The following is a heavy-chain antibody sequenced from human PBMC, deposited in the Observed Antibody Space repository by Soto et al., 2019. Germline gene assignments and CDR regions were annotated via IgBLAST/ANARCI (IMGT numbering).Heavy chain of an antibody. D-gene: IGHD6-19*01. J-gene: IGHJ4*02. CDR2: ISGSGGST. CDR1: GFTFSSYA. Sequence: GGSLRLSCAASGFTFSSYAMSCVRQAPGKGLEWVSAISGSGGSTYYADSVKGRFTISSDNSKNTLYLQMNSLRAEDTAVYYSAKLASSGWYFDYWGQGTLVTVSS. CDR3: AKLASSGWYFDY. V-gene: IGHV3-23*01.